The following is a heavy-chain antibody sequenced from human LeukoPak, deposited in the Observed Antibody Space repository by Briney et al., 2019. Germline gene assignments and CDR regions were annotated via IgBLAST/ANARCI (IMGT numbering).Heavy chain of an antibody. CDR3: ARDLSYCSSTSCSGNAFDI. CDR1: GYTYTGYY. J-gene: IGHJ3*02. V-gene: IGHV1-2*02. D-gene: IGHD2-2*01. CDR2: INPNSGGT. Sequence: ASVKVSCKASGYTYTGYYMHWVRQATGQGLEWMGWINPNSGGTNYAQKFQGRVTMTRDTSLSTAYMELSRLRSDDTAVYYCARDLSYCSSTSCSGNAFDIWGQGTMVTVSS.